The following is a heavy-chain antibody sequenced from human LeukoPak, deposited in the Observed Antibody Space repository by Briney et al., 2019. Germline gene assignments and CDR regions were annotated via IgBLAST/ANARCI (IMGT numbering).Heavy chain of an antibody. CDR1: DNSISSGYY. J-gene: IGHJ3*02. CDR3: AAGYCSGGSCYSVVHDAFDI. V-gene: IGHV4-38-2*01. Sequence: PSETLSLTCAVSDNSISSGYYWGWIRQPPGKGLEWIGSIYHSGSTYHNPSLKRRVTISVDTSKNQFSLKLSSVTAADTAVYYWAAGYCSGGSCYSVVHDAFDIWGQGTMVTVSS. CDR2: IYHSGST. D-gene: IGHD2-15*01.